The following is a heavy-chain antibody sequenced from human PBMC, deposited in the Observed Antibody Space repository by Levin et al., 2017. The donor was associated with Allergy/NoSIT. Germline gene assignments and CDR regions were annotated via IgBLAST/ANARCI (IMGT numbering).Heavy chain of an antibody. CDR1: GFTFNIYD. CDR3: AREVFGSGHDYFDL. Sequence: GGSLRLSCAASGFTFNIYDMHWVRQAPEKNLEWVSGIDTGGGTYYPGSVKGRFTISRENGRNSVYLQMNALRAEDTAVYFCAREVFGSGHDYFDLWGRGTLVTVSS. V-gene: IGHV3-13*04. D-gene: IGHD3/OR15-3a*01. CDR2: IDTGGGT. J-gene: IGHJ2*01.